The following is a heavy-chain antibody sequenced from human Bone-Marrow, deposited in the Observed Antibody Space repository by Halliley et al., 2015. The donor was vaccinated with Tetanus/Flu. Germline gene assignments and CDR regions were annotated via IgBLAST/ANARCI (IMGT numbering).Heavy chain of an antibody. V-gene: IGHV3-21*01. CDR3: ARSWPYYFDY. CDR2: ITYSSNYI. J-gene: IGHJ4*02. Sequence: KGLDWVSSITYSSNYIYYAGSVKGRFTISRDNAKNSLFLQLNSLTADDTAIYYCARSWPYYFDYWGQGTLVAVSP.